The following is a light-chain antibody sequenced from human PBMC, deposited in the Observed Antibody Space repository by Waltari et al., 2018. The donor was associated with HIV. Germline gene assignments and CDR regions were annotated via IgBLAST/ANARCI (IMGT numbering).Light chain of an antibody. J-gene: IGLJ2*01. CDR2: GDK. CDR1: DIGNKS. CDR3: QVRDSTVV. Sequence: SSVVAQSPSVSVAPGQTAYITCDGDDIGNKSVNWYQQKAGQAPVLVVFGDKDRASGIPARFSRSKSPCTATLTIASVEAGDEADYYCQVRDSTVVFGGGTRLNV. V-gene: IGLV3-21*02.